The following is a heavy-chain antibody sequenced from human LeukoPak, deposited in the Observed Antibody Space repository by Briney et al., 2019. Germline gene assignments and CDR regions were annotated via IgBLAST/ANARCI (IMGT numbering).Heavy chain of an antibody. CDR3: ARDLEYSSSSDAFDI. CDR1: GGSINSGSYY. V-gene: IGHV4-61*02. CDR2: IYTSGST. J-gene: IGHJ3*02. Sequence: PSQTLSLTCTVSGGSINSGSYYWSWIRQPAGKGLEWIGRIYTSGSTKYNPSLKSRVTISVDTSKNQFSLKLSSVTAADTAVYYCARDLEYSSSSDAFDIWGQGTMVTVSS. D-gene: IGHD6-6*01.